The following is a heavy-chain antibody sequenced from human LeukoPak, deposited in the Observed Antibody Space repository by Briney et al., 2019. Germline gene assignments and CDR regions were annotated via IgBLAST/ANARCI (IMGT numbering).Heavy chain of an antibody. D-gene: IGHD3-10*01. CDR1: GLTFSSYA. J-gene: IGHJ4*02. CDR3: ARDRNGGFDY. CDR2: ISYDGSIK. Sequence: GGSLRLSCAASGLTFSSYAMHWVRQAPGKGLEWVAVISYDGSIKSDADSVKGRFTISRDNSKNTLYLQMNSLRAEDTAVHYCARDRNGGFDYWGQGSLVTVSS. V-gene: IGHV3-30-3*01.